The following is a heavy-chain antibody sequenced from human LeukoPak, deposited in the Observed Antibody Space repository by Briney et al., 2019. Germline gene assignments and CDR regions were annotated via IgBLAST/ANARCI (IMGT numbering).Heavy chain of an antibody. CDR1: GGSISSSSYY. J-gene: IGHJ4*02. Sequence: SETLSLTCTVSGGSISSSSYYWGWIRQPPGKGLEWIGSIYYSGSTYYNPSLKSRVTISVDTSKNQFSLKLSSVTAADTAVYYCAREGRQTNHYVWGSYRPAGFDYWGQGTLVTVSS. V-gene: IGHV4-39*07. D-gene: IGHD3-16*02. CDR2: IYYSGST. CDR3: AREGRQTNHYVWGSYRPAGFDY.